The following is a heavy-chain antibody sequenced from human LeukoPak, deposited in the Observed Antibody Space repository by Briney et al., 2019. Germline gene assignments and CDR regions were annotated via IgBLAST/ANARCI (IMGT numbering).Heavy chain of an antibody. D-gene: IGHD3-3*01. Sequence: GGSLRLSCAASGFTFSNYALHWVRQAPGKGLEYVSAISSNGDATFYANSVKGRFTISRDNSKNTLYLQMGSLRAEDMAVYYCARDFWSGYFTFDYWGQGTLVTVSS. V-gene: IGHV3-64*01. CDR2: ISSNGDAT. CDR3: ARDFWSGYFTFDY. CDR1: GFTFSNYA. J-gene: IGHJ4*02.